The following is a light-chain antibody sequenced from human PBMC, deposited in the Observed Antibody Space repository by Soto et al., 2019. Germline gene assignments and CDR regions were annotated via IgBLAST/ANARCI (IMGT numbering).Light chain of an antibody. CDR2: GAF. Sequence: EIVLTQSPGTLSLSPGERATLSCRASQSVSSSYLAWYQQKPGQAPRLLIYGAFTRDAAIPDRFNGSGSGTDFALTISRLELEDSAVYYCQQYGVSPLTFGPGTKVDIK. V-gene: IGKV3-20*01. CDR3: QQYGVSPLT. J-gene: IGKJ3*01. CDR1: QSVSSSY.